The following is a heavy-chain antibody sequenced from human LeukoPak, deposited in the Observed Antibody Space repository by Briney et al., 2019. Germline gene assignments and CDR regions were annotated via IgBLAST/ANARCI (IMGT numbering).Heavy chain of an antibody. D-gene: IGHD1-14*01. CDR3: ARDKHNRFDY. J-gene: IGHJ4*02. Sequence: SETLSLTCTVSGGSISSYYWSWIRQPPGKGLEWIGYIYYSGSNNYNPSLKSRVTISVDTSKNQFSLKLSSVTAADTAVYYCARDKHNRFDYWGQGTLVTVSS. CDR1: GGSISSYY. V-gene: IGHV4-59*01. CDR2: IYYSGSN.